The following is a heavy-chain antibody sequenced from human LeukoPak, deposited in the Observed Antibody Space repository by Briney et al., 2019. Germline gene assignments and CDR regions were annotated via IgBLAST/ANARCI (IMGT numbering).Heavy chain of an antibody. J-gene: IGHJ6*02. CDR2: ISSSSSYI. V-gene: IGHV3-21*01. CDR3: ARDGGYCSSTSCRLYYYYGMDV. Sequence: GGSLRLSCAAPGFTFSSYSMNWVRQAPGKGLEWVSSISSSSSYIYYADSVKGRFTISRDNAKNSLYLQMNSLRAEDMAVYYCARDGGYCSSTSCRLYYYYGMDVWGQGTTVTVSS. D-gene: IGHD2-2*01. CDR1: GFTFSSYS.